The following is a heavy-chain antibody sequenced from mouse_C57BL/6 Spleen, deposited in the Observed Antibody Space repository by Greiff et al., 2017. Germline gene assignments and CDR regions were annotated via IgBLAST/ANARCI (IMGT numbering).Heavy chain of an antibody. CDR3: ALLTGTGGTAY. CDR1: GYTFTSYD. D-gene: IGHD4-1*01. CDR2: IYPRDGST. V-gene: IGHV1-85*01. Sequence: QVQLQQSGPELVKPGASVKLSCKASGYTFTSYDINWVKQRPGQGLEWIGWIYPRDGSTKYNEKFKGKATLTVDTSSSTAYMELHSLTSEDSAVYFCALLTGTGGTAYWGQGTLVTVSA. J-gene: IGHJ3*01.